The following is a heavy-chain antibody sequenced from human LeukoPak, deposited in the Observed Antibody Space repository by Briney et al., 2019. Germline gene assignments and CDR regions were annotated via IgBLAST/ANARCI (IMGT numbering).Heavy chain of an antibody. Sequence: ASVKIFCKASGYTFTGYYMHWVRQAPGQRLEWMGWINPNSGGTNYAQKFQGRVTMTRDTSISTAYMELSRLRSDDTAVYYCAREFGELLFNRWGQGTMVTVSS. J-gene: IGHJ3*01. CDR2: INPNSGGT. CDR3: AREFGELLFNR. D-gene: IGHD3-10*01. CDR1: GYTFTGYY. V-gene: IGHV1-2*02.